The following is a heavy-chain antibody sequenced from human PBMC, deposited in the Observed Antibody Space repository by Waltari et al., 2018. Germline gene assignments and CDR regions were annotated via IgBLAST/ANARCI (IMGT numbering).Heavy chain of an antibody. Sequence: EVQLVESGGGLVQPGGSLRLLCAASGFTFRKYEMNWVRQAPGKGLEWVSYIRSGASTIFYADSVKGRFTISRDNAKNSVYLEMNSLRADDTAIYYCARGEGGANEYWGQGTLVTVSS. CDR1: GFTFRKYE. CDR3: ARGEGGANEY. J-gene: IGHJ4*01. D-gene: IGHD1-26*01. CDR2: IRSGASTI. V-gene: IGHV3-48*03.